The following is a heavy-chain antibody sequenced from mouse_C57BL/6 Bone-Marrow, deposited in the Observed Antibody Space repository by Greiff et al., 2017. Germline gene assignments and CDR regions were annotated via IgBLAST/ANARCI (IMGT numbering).Heavy chain of an antibody. D-gene: IGHD1-1*01. CDR3: VRRGYYYGSSYDWYFDV. J-gene: IGHJ1*03. CDR1: GFSFNTYA. V-gene: IGHV10-1*01. CDR2: IRSKSNNYAT. Sequence: EVHLVESDGGLVQPKGSLKLSCAASGFSFNTYAMNWVRQAPGKGLEWVARIRSKSNNYATYYADSVKDRFTISRDDSESMLYLQMNNLKTEDTAMYYCVRRGYYYGSSYDWYFDVWGTGTTVTVSS.